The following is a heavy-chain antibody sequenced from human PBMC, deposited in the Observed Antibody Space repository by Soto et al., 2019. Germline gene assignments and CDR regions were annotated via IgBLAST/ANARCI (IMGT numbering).Heavy chain of an antibody. CDR2: IIPIFGTA. Sequence: QVQLVQSGAEVKKPGSSVKVSCKASGGTFSSYAISWVRQAPGQGLEWMGGIIPIFGTANYAQKFQGRVTITADESTSTAYMELSSLRSEDTAVYYCASRITIFGVVPPVAYNWFDPWGQGTLVTVSS. J-gene: IGHJ5*02. CDR1: GGTFSSYA. V-gene: IGHV1-69*12. D-gene: IGHD3-3*01. CDR3: ASRITIFGVVPPVAYNWFDP.